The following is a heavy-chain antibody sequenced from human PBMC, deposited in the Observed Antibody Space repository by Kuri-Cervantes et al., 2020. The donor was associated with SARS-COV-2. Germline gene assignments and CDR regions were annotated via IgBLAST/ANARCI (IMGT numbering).Heavy chain of an antibody. V-gene: IGHV1-46*01. D-gene: IGHD6-13*01. CDR2: INPSGGST. Sequence: ASVKVSCKASGYTFTSYYMHWVRQAPGQGLEWMGIINPSGGSTSYAQKFQGRVTMTRDTFISTAYMELSRLRSDDTAVYYCARDADSSSWYPGAFDIWGQGTMVTVSS. CDR3: ARDADSSSWYPGAFDI. J-gene: IGHJ3*02. CDR1: GYTFTSYY.